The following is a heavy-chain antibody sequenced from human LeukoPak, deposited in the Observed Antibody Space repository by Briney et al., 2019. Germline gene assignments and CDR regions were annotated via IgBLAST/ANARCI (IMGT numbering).Heavy chain of an antibody. CDR3: ARRAGAYLHPYDY. CDR1: GFTVSSNS. CDR2: IYSDNT. Sequence: GGSLRLSCTVYGFTVSSNSMSWVRQAPGKGLEWVSFIYSDNTHYSDSVKGRFTISRDNSKNTLYLQMNSLRAEDTAVYYCARRAGAYLHPYDYWGQGTLVTVSS. V-gene: IGHV3-53*01. J-gene: IGHJ4*02. D-gene: IGHD4/OR15-4a*01.